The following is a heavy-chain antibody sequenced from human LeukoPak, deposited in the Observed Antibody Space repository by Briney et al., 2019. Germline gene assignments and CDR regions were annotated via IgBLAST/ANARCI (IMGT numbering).Heavy chain of an antibody. CDR3: ARAVTYFYGSVTYDWFDP. V-gene: IGHV3-74*01. Sequence: PGGSLRLSCAASGFTFSSYWMHWVRQTPGKGLVWVSRIKSDGSTIYADSVKGRFTISGDNARNTLYLQMNSLRVEDTAMYYCARAVTYFYGSVTYDWFDPWGQGTLVTVSS. D-gene: IGHD3-10*01. J-gene: IGHJ5*02. CDR2: IKSDGST. CDR1: GFTFSSYW.